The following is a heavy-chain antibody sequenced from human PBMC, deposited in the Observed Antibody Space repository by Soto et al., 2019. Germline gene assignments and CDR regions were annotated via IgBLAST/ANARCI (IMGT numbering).Heavy chain of an antibody. J-gene: IGHJ4*02. CDR1: GFTFTSSA. Sequence: VASVKVSCKASGFTFTSSAVQWVRQARGQRLEWIGWIVVGSGNTNYAQKFQERVTITRDMSTSTAYMELSSLRSEDTAVYYCAADVKSYSNILDYWGQGTLVTVSS. D-gene: IGHD4-4*01. CDR2: IVVGSGNT. V-gene: IGHV1-58*01. CDR3: AADVKSYSNILDY.